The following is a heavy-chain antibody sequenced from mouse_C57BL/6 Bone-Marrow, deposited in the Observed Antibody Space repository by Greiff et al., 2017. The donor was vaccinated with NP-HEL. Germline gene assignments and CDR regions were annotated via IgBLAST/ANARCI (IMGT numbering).Heavy chain of an antibody. V-gene: IGHV5-4*01. J-gene: IGHJ2*01. CDR3: ARERIYYYGSSYGYFDY. D-gene: IGHD1-1*01. CDR2: ISDGGSYT. CDR1: GFTFSSYA. Sequence: EVQLQESGGGLVKPGGSLKLSCAASGFTFSSYAMSWVRQTPEKRLEWVATISDGGSYTYYPDNVKGRFTISRDNAKNNLYLQMSHLKSEDTAMYYCARERIYYYGSSYGYFDYWGQGTTLTVSS.